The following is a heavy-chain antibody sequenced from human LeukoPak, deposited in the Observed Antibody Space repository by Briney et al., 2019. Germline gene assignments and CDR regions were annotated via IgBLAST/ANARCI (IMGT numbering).Heavy chain of an antibody. CDR3: AKDLIQPGHYLDG. D-gene: IGHD2-2*01. CDR1: VFSFSNYD. J-gene: IGHJ4*02. V-gene: IGHV3-23*01. Sequence: PGWFLILSCAASVFSFSNYDMRWVRPAPGKGVGWVSVISGSGAGTNYADSVKGRVTISTDNTKNTLYLQRNSLRAEDTALYYCAKDLIQPGHYLDGWGQGALVTVSS. CDR2: ISGSGAGT.